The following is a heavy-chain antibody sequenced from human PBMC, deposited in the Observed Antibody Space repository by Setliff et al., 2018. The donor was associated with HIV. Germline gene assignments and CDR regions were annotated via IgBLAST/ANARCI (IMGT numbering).Heavy chain of an antibody. J-gene: IGHJ6*03. CDR1: GYTFTIYG. Sequence: ASVKVSCKASGYTFTIYGMNWVRQAPGQGLEWMGWINTNTGNPTYAQGFTGRFVFSLDTSVSTAYLQISSLKAEDTAVYYCSRGFSSGWTVYYYYMDVWGKGTTVTVSS. CDR3: SRGFSSGWTVYYYYMDV. V-gene: IGHV7-4-1*02. CDR2: INTNTGNP. D-gene: IGHD6-19*01.